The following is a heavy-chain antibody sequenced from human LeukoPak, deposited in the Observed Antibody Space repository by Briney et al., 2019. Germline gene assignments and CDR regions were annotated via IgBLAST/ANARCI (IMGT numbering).Heavy chain of an antibody. Sequence: SETLSLTCAVYGGSFSGYYWSWIRQHPGKRLEWIGYIYCSGSTNYNPSLKSRVTISVDTSKNQFSLKLSSVTAADTAVYYCAREGDSSSWYTIPAQRNSGRYFDYWGQGTLVTVSS. CDR3: AREGDSSSWYTIPAQRNSGRYFDY. J-gene: IGHJ4*02. D-gene: IGHD6-13*01. V-gene: IGHV4-59*01. CDR2: IYCSGST. CDR1: GGSFSGYY.